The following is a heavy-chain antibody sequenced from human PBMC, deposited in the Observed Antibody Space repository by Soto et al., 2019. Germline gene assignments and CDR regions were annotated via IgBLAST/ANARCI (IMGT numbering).Heavy chain of an antibody. CDR2: IRSKANNHAT. J-gene: IGHJ4*02. Sequence: GGSLRLSCAASGFTFSDSAMHWVRQASGKGLEWVGRIRSKANNHATEYAASVKGRFTISRDDSNNTAYLQMNSLKTEDTAVYYCTWSSGWSDTGFFDYWGQGTLVTV. CDR1: GFTFSDSA. D-gene: IGHD6-19*01. V-gene: IGHV3-73*01. CDR3: TWSSGWSDTGFFDY.